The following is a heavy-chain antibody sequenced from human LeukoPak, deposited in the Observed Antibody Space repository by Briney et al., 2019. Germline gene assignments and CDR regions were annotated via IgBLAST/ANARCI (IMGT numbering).Heavy chain of an antibody. CDR1: GFTFSSYE. Sequence: GGSLRLSCAASGFTFSSYEMNWVRQAPGKGLEWVSYISSSGSTIKYADSVKGRFTISRGNAKNSLYLQMNSLRAEDTAVYYCAKDGGVRGPDYYYYMDVWGKGITVTISS. D-gene: IGHD3-10*01. V-gene: IGHV3-48*03. J-gene: IGHJ6*03. CDR3: AKDGGVRGPDYYYYMDV. CDR2: ISSSGSTI.